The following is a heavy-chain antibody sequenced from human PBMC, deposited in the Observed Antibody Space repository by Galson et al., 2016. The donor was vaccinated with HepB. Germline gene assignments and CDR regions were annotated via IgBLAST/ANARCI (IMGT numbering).Heavy chain of an antibody. CDR1: AFTFNSYW. V-gene: IGHV3-11*06. Sequence: SLRLSCAASAFTFNSYWMSWVCQAPGKGLEWVSYISSSSSYTNYAESVKGRFTISRDNAKNSLYLQMNSLRAEDTAVYYCARAQTTVVTYIDNWGQGTLVTVSS. D-gene: IGHD4-23*01. CDR3: ARAQTTVVTYIDN. J-gene: IGHJ4*02. CDR2: ISSSSSYT.